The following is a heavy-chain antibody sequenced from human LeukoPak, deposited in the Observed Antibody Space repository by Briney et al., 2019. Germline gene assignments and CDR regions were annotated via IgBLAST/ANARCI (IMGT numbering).Heavy chain of an antibody. Sequence: GGSLRLSCAASGFTFSTYAMTWVRQAPGKGLEWVSAIDGSGSSTYYADSVKGRFTISRDNSKNTLYLQMNSLRAEDTAVYYCAKAYSSSWSTSLYFDYWGQGTLVTVSS. CDR2: IDGSGSST. CDR3: AKAYSSSWSTSLYFDY. D-gene: IGHD6-13*01. CDR1: GFTFSTYA. V-gene: IGHV3-23*01. J-gene: IGHJ4*02.